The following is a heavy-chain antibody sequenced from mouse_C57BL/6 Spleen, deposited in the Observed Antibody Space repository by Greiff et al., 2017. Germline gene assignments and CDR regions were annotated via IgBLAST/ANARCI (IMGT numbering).Heavy chain of an antibody. Sequence: EVQLVESGGGLVKPGGSLKLSCAASGFTFSDYGMHWVRQAPEKGLEWVAYISSGSSTIYYADTVKGRFTISRDNAKNTLFLQMTSLRSEDTAMYYCARDYYYGSSAFAYWGQGTLVTVSA. J-gene: IGHJ3*01. CDR2: ISSGSSTI. V-gene: IGHV5-17*01. CDR1: GFTFSDYG. D-gene: IGHD1-1*01. CDR3: ARDYYYGSSAFAY.